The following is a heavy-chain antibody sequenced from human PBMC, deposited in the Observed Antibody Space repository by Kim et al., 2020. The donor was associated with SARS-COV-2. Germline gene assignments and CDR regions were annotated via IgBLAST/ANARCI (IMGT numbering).Heavy chain of an antibody. J-gene: IGHJ3*02. Sequence: SVKVSCKASGGTFSSYAISWVRQAPGQGLEWMGGIIPIFGTANYAQKFQGRVTITADESTSTAYMELSSLRSEDTAVYYCARGRWYGDLPDAFDIWGQGTMVTVSS. CDR3: ARGRWYGDLPDAFDI. CDR1: GGTFSSYA. D-gene: IGHD4-17*01. CDR2: IIPIFGTA. V-gene: IGHV1-69*13.